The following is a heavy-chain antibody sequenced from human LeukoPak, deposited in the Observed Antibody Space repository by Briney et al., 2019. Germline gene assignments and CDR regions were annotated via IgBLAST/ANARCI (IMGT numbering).Heavy chain of an antibody. D-gene: IGHD3-10*01. Sequence: GGSLRLSCAASGFTFSSYEMNWVRQAPGKGLEWFSYISSSGSSIYYADSVKGRFTISRDNAKNSLYLQMNSLRAEDTAVYYCAELGITMIGGVWGKGTTVTISS. V-gene: IGHV3-48*03. J-gene: IGHJ6*04. CDR3: AELGITMIGGV. CDR1: GFTFSSYE. CDR2: ISSSGSSI.